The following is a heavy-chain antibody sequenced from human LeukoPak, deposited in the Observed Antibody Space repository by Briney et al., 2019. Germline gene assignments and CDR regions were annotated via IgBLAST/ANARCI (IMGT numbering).Heavy chain of an antibody. J-gene: IGHJ4*01. D-gene: IGHD2-15*01. Sequence: GGSLRLSCAASGFTFSSYAMSWVRQAPGKGLEWVSVISGSGDSTYYADSVKGRFTISRDNSKNTLYLQMNSLRAEDTAFYYCATSDGYCSGGGCYVYFDHWGHGTLVTVSS. CDR1: GFTFSSYA. CDR3: ATSDGYCSGGGCYVYFDH. CDR2: ISGSGDST. V-gene: IGHV3-23*01.